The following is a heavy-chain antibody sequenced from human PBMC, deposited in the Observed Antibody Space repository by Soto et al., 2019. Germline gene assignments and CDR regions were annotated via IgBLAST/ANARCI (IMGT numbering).Heavy chain of an antibody. J-gene: IGHJ5*02. CDR3: TRDASRDSSARGWFDP. CDR1: GFTFRSFT. CDR2: ISSNSAYI. D-gene: IGHD6-13*01. V-gene: IGHV3-21*01. Sequence: GGSLRLSCAASGFTFRSFTMNWVRQAPGKGLEWVSTISSNSAYIYYTDALRGRFTISGDNAKNSLHLQMNSLRAEDTAVYYCTRDASRDSSARGWFDPWGPGTLVTVSS.